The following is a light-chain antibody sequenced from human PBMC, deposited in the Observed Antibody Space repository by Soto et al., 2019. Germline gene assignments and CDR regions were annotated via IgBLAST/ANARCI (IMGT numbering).Light chain of an antibody. Sequence: EIVLTQSPGTLSLSPGERATLSCRASPSVSSTYLAWYQHKPGQAPRLLISGASTRATGVPDRISGSGSGTDFTLTISRLEPEDFEVYYCQQYGSSPPYTFGQGTQLEIK. J-gene: IGKJ2*01. CDR3: QQYGSSPPYT. CDR1: PSVSSTY. V-gene: IGKV3-20*01. CDR2: GAS.